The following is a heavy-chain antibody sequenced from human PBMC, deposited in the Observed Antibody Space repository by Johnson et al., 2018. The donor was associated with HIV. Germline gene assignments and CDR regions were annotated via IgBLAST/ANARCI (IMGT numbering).Heavy chain of an antibody. J-gene: IGHJ3*02. V-gene: IGHV3-53*01. CDR2: IYSGGST. CDR3: ASPLPTGTTSLDAFDI. Sequence: VQLVESGGGLIQPGGSLRVSCAASGFTVSSNYMSWVRQAPGKGLEWVSVIYSGGSTYYADSVKGRFTISRDNSKNTLYLQMNSLRAEDTAVYYCASPLPTGTTSLDAFDIWGQGTMVTVSS. D-gene: IGHD1-7*01. CDR1: GFTVSSNY.